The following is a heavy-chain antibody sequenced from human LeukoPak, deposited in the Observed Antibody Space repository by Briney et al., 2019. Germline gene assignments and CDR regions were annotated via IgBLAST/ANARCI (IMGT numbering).Heavy chain of an antibody. CDR3: AGTKWLRLSWFDP. V-gene: IGHV3-23*01. D-gene: IGHD5-12*01. CDR2: TSGSGGST. J-gene: IGHJ5*02. Sequence: PGGSLGLSCAASGFTFTSYAMTWVRQAPGKGLEWVSATSGSGGSTYYADSVKGRFTISRDNSKNTLYLQMNSLRAEDTAVYYCAGTKWLRLSWFDPWGQGTLVTVSS. CDR1: GFTFTSYA.